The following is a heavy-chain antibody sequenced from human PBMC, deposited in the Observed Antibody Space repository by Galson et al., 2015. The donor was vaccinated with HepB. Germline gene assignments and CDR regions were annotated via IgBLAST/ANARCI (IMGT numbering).Heavy chain of an antibody. D-gene: IGHD3-22*01. CDR3: ARASHYYDSGGYQNLGAFDI. V-gene: IGHV3-23*01. CDR2: ISGSGGST. CDR1: GFTFSSYD. J-gene: IGHJ3*02. Sequence: SLRLSCAASGFTFSSYDMNWVRQAPGKGLEWVSGISGSGGSTYYADSVKGRFTISRDNPKKTLYLQMNSLRAEDTAVYYCARASHYYDSGGYQNLGAFDIWGQGTMVSVSS.